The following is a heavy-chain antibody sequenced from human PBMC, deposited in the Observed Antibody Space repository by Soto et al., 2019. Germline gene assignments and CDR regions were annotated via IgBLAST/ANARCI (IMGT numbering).Heavy chain of an antibody. D-gene: IGHD6-6*01. CDR3: ARVRFLLSSSPLGY. J-gene: IGHJ4*02. CDR1: GYTFISYD. Sequence: QVQLVQSGAEVKKPGASVKVSCKASGYTFISYDINWVRQATGQGLEWMGWMNPNSGNTGYAQKFQGRVTMTRNTSISTAYMELSTLRSEDTAVYYCARVRFLLSSSPLGYWGQGTLVTVSS. V-gene: IGHV1-8*01. CDR2: MNPNSGNT.